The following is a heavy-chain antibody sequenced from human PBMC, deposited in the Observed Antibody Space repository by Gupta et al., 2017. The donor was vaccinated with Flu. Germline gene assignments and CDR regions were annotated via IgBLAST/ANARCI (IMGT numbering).Heavy chain of an antibody. CDR3: AKEKDRYDYVWGSYRYPSYFDY. CDR2: ISGSGGST. J-gene: IGHJ4*02. D-gene: IGHD3-16*02. V-gene: IGHV3-23*01. CDR1: GFTFSSYA. Sequence: EVQLLESGGGLVQPGGSLRRSCAASGFTFSSYAMSWVRQAPGKGLEWVSAISGSGGSTYYADSVKGRFTISRDNSKNTLYLQMNSLRAEDTAVYYCAKEKDRYDYVWGSYRYPSYFDYWGQGTLVTVSS.